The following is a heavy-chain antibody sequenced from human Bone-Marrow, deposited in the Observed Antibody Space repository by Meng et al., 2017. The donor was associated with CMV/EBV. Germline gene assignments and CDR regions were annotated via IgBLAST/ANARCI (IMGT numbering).Heavy chain of an antibody. V-gene: IGHV1-18*01. CDR1: GYTFASYG. CDR2: ISAYNGDS. CDR3: ARDRGYCSSTSCYVRVGYYYYYGMDV. J-gene: IGHJ6*02. Sequence: ASVKVSCKASGYTFASYGVSWVRQAPGQGLECLGWISAYNGDSHYSQSLQGRVTMTTDTSTRTAYMELRSLRSDDTAVYYCARDRGYCSSTSCYVRVGYYYYYGMDVWGQGTTVTVSS. D-gene: IGHD2-2*01.